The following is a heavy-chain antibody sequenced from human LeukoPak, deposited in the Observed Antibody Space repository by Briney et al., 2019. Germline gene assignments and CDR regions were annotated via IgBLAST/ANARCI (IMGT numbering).Heavy chain of an antibody. V-gene: IGHV1-8*03. CDR2: MNPNSGNT. Sequence: ASVKVSCKASGYTFTSYDINWVRQATGQGLEWMGWMNPNSGNTGYAQKFQGRVTITRNTSIDTAYMELSSLRSEDTAVYYCAREVLVRGVHYYGMDVWGQGTTVTASS. D-gene: IGHD3-10*01. CDR1: GYTFTSYD. J-gene: IGHJ6*02. CDR3: AREVLVRGVHYYGMDV.